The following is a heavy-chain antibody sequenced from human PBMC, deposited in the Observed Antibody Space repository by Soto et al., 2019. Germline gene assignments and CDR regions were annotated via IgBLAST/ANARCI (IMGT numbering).Heavy chain of an antibody. J-gene: IGHJ4*02. Sequence: SQTLSLTCAISGDSVSSNSAAWNWIRQSPSRGLEWLGRTYYRSKWYNDYAVSAKSRITISPDTSKNQFSLQLNSVTPEDTAVYYCARVPGNFWSGYYKGFDYWGQGXLVTVYS. V-gene: IGHV6-1*01. CDR2: TYYRSKWYN. CDR1: GDSVSSNSAA. D-gene: IGHD3-3*01. CDR3: ARVPGNFWSGYYKGFDY.